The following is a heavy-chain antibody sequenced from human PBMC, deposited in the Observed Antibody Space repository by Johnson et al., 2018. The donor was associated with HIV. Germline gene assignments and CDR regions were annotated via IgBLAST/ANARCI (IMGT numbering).Heavy chain of an antibody. V-gene: IGHV3-23*04. CDR1: GFTFNSYA. CDR2: ISGSGGST. J-gene: IGHJ3*02. CDR3: ARDRGYLDAFDI. Sequence: VQLVESGGGLIQPGGSLRLSCAASGFTFNSYAMSWVRQGPGKGLEWVAAISGSGGSTYYADSVKGRFTISRDNSKNTLYLQMNSLRAEDTAVFYCARDRGYLDAFDIWGQGTMVTFSS. D-gene: IGHD1-26*01.